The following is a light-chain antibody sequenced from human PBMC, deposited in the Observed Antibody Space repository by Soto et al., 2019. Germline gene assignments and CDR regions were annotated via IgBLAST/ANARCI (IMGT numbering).Light chain of an antibody. CDR2: RTY. CDR1: QSVTVN. CDR3: QHYNRWPPLLT. V-gene: IGKV3-15*01. J-gene: IGKJ4*01. Sequence: IVMTQSPATLSVSPGERATLSCRASQSVTVNVAWYQQKPGQAPRLRIYRTYTRASSIPARFSGSGSGPEFTLTISSLQSEDFAVYYCQHYNRWPPLLTFGGGTKVDI.